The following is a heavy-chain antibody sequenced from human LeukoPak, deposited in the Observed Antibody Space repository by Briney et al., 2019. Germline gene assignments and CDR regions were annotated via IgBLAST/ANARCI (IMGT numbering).Heavy chain of an antibody. D-gene: IGHD6-13*01. Sequence: GGSLRLSCAASGINLRSSGMHWVRQAPGKGLEWVTFIQNDGSDKSYAASVQGRFTISRDNSKNTVYLHMNSLRADDTALYYCAREGGGAAPGRFDYWGQGILVTASS. CDR3: AREGGGAAPGRFDY. CDR2: IQNDGSDK. J-gene: IGHJ4*02. CDR1: GINLRSSG. V-gene: IGHV3-30*02.